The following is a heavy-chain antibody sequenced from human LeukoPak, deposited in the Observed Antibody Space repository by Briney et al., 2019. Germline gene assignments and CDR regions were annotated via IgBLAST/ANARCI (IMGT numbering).Heavy chain of an antibody. V-gene: IGHV4-4*07. CDR1: GGSISSYY. J-gene: IGHJ4*02. Sequence: SETLSLTCTVSGGSISSYYWSWIRQPAGKGLEWIGRIYTSGSTNYNPSLKSRVTMSVGTSKNQFSLKLSSVTAADTAVYYCARGRYYDSSGRNYFDYWGQGTLVTVSS. CDR2: IYTSGST. CDR3: ARGRYYDSSGRNYFDY. D-gene: IGHD3-22*01.